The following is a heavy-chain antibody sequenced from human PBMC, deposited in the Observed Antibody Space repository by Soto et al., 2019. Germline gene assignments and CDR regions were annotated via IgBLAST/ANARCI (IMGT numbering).Heavy chain of an antibody. V-gene: IGHV3-23*01. CDR3: TRGGDWNYLSYSDH. CDR2: MSGSGDKT. CDR1: GFTFTNFA. J-gene: IGHJ4*02. Sequence: HPGGSLRLSCAASGFTFTNFAMTWVRQAPGKGLEWVAGMSGSGDKTYYADSVKGRFTISRDKSNNFVHLEMNSLRVDDTALYFCTRGGDWNYLSYSDHWGQGTLVTVSS. D-gene: IGHD1-7*01.